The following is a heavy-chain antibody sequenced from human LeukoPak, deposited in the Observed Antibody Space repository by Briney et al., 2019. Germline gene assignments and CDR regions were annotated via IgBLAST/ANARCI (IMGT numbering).Heavy chain of an antibody. CDR1: GFTFSSYS. Sequence: GGSLRLSCAASGFTFSSYSMNWVRQAPGKGLEWVSSISSSSSYIYYADSVKGRFTISRDNAKNSLYLQMNSLRAEDTAVYYCARDSYKRVTTSYYYYMDVWGKGTTVTISS. J-gene: IGHJ6*03. CDR2: ISSSSSYI. V-gene: IGHV3-21*01. D-gene: IGHD4-17*01. CDR3: ARDSYKRVTTSYYYYMDV.